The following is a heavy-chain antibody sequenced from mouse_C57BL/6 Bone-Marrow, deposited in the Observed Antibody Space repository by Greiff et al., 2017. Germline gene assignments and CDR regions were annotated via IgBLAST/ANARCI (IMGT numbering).Heavy chain of an antibody. J-gene: IGHJ4*01. D-gene: IGHD2-3*01. CDR1: GYTFTSYW. Sequence: QVQLQQPGAELVRPGTSVKLSCKASGYTFTSYWMHWVKQRPGQGLEWIGVIDPSDSYTNYNQKFKGKATFTVDTSSSTAYMQLSSLTSEDSAVYYCARWWLLPSKAMDYWGQGTSVTVSS. V-gene: IGHV1-59*01. CDR2: IDPSDSYT. CDR3: ARWWLLPSKAMDY.